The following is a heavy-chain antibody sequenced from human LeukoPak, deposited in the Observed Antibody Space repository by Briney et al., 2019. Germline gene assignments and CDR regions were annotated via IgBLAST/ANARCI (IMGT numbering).Heavy chain of an antibody. CDR1: GFTFSSYG. J-gene: IGHJ4*02. V-gene: IGHV3-30*03. CDR3: ARERGSSGRAGYFDY. D-gene: IGHD6-19*01. CDR2: ISYDGSNK. Sequence: PGRSLRLSCAASGFTFSSYGMHWVRQAPGKGLEWVAVISYDGSNKYYADSVKGRFTISRDNSKNTLYLQMNSLRAEDTAVYYCARERGSSGRAGYFDYWGQGTLVTVSS.